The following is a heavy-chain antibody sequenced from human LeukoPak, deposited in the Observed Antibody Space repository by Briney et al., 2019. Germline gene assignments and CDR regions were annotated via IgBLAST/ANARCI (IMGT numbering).Heavy chain of an antibody. D-gene: IGHD6-13*01. V-gene: IGHV4-39*01. CDR3: ARHHPLRWIAAAGTGGPFDY. J-gene: IGHJ4*02. CDR1: GGSISSSSYY. CDR2: IYYSGST. Sequence: SETLSLTCTVSGGSISSSSYYWGWIRQPPGKGLEWIGSIYYSGSTYYNPSLKSRVTISVDTSKNQFSLKLSSVTAADTAVYYCARHHPLRWIAAAGTGGPFDYWGQGTLVTVSS.